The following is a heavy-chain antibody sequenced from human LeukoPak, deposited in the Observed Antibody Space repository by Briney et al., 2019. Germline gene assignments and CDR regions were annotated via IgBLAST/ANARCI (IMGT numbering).Heavy chain of an antibody. J-gene: IGHJ4*02. CDR2: ISYDGSNK. CDR3: ARVVVPAAMNY. D-gene: IGHD2-2*01. CDR1: GFTFSSYA. Sequence: GRSLRLSCAASGFTFSSYAMHWVRQAPGKGLEWVAVISYDGSNKYYADSVKGRFTISRDNAKNSLYLQMNSLRAEDTAVYYCARVVVPAAMNYWGQGTLVTVSS. V-gene: IGHV3-30*07.